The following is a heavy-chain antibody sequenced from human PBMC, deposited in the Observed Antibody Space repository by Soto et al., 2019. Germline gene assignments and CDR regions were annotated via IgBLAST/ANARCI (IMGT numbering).Heavy chain of an antibody. V-gene: IGHV3-74*01. Sequence: EVQLVESGGGLVQPGGSLRLSCAASGFTFSTYWMHWVRHVPGKGLVWVSRINSDGSRTNYADSVRGRFTTSRDNAKNTVYLEMNSLRVEDAAVYFCARIGTGYYYMDVWGKGTTVTVSS. CDR2: INSDGSRT. D-gene: IGHD1-1*01. CDR3: ARIGTGYYYMDV. CDR1: GFTFSTYW. J-gene: IGHJ6*03.